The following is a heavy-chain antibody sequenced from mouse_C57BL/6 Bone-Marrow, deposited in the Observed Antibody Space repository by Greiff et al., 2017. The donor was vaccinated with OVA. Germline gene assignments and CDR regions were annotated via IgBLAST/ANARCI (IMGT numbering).Heavy chain of an antibody. Sequence: VQLQESGAELVRPGASVKLSCTASGFNIKDYYMHWVKQRPEQGLEWIGRIDPEDGDTEYAPKFQGKATMTADTSSNTAYLQLSSLTSEDTAVYYCATKTTVGATKAYWGQGTLVTVSA. D-gene: IGHD1-1*01. V-gene: IGHV14-1*01. CDR3: ATKTTVGATKAY. CDR1: GFNIKDYY. CDR2: IDPEDGDT. J-gene: IGHJ3*01.